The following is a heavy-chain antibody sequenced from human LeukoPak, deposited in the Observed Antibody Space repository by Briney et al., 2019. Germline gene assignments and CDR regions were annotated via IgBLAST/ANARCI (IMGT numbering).Heavy chain of an antibody. CDR2: ISSSSSYI. J-gene: IGHJ3*02. CDR1: GFTVSGKF. V-gene: IGHV3-21*01. D-gene: IGHD5-18*01. Sequence: GGSLRLSCAVSGFTVSGKFMSWVRQAPGKGLEWVSSISSSSSYIYYADSVKGRFTISRDNAKNSLYLQMNSLRAEDTAVYYCARVQGAMGIWGQGTMVTVSS. CDR3: ARVQGAMGI.